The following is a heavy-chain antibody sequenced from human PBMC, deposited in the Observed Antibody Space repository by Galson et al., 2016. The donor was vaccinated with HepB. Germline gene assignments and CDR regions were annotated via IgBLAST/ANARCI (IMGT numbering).Heavy chain of an antibody. D-gene: IGHD1-1*01. Sequence: TLSLTCTVSGGSISRGDYYWSWIRQHPGKGLEWIGYIYSSGSTYYNPSLKSRVTISVDTSKKQFSLNLSSVTAADTAVYYCARTQLERRGGAFDIWGQGTVVTVSS. CDR3: ARTQLERRGGAFDI. CDR1: GGSISRGDYY. J-gene: IGHJ3*02. V-gene: IGHV4-31*03. CDR2: IYSSGST.